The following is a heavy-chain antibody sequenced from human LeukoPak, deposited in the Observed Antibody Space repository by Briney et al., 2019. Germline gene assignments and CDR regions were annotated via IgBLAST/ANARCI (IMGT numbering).Heavy chain of an antibody. D-gene: IGHD2-15*01. CDR1: GGSISSGSYY. Sequence: SETLSLTCTVSGGSISSGSYYWSWIRQPAGKGLEWIGRIYTRGSTNYNFSLKSRVTISVDRSKNQFSLKLNSVTAADTAVYYCARQSRHLGYCSGGSCQTDTFDIWGQGTMVTVSS. CDR2: IYTRGST. V-gene: IGHV4-61*02. J-gene: IGHJ3*02. CDR3: ARQSRHLGYCSGGSCQTDTFDI.